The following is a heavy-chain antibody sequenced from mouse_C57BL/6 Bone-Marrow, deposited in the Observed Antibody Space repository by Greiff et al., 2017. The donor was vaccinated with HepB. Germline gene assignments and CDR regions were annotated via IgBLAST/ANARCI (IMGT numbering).Heavy chain of an antibody. Sequence: VQLQESGGGLVKPGGSLKLSCAASGFTFSSYAMSWVRQTPEKRLEWVATISDGGSYTYYPDNVKGRFTISRDNAKNNLYLQMSHLKSEDTAMYYCARGGYYGYWGQGTTLTVSS. D-gene: IGHD2-3*01. J-gene: IGHJ2*01. CDR1: GFTFSSYA. CDR3: ARGGYYGY. CDR2: ISDGGSYT. V-gene: IGHV5-4*01.